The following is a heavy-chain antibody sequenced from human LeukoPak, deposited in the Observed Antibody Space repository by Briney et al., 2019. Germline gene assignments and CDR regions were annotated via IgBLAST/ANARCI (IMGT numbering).Heavy chain of an antibody. CDR3: ARTLGYYGDYGYYYYMDV. CDR2: ISTSGST. J-gene: IGHJ6*03. Sequence: SETLSLTCTVSGGPIRSYYWSWIRQPSGKGLEWMGYISTSGSTNYNPSLRSRVTISVDTSKNQFSLKLSSVTAADTAVYFCARTLGYYGDYGYYYYMDVWGKGTTVTVSS. D-gene: IGHD4-17*01. V-gene: IGHV4-4*09. CDR1: GGPIRSYY.